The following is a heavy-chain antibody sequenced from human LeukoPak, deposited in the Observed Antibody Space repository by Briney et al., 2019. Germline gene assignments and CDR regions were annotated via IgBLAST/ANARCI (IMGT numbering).Heavy chain of an antibody. Sequence: PGGSLRLSCAASGFTFSSYGMHWVRQAPGKGLEWVAFIRYDGSNKYYADSVKGRFTISRDNSKNTLYLQMNSLRAEDTAVYYCAKDRPPVAGIGDYFDYWGQGTLVTVSS. CDR3: AKDRPPVAGIGDYFDY. CDR1: GFTFSSYG. D-gene: IGHD6-19*01. CDR2: IRYDGSNK. J-gene: IGHJ4*02. V-gene: IGHV3-30*02.